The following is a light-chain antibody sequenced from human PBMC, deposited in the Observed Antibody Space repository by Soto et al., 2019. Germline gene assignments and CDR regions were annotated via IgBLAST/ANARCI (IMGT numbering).Light chain of an antibody. CDR2: SNN. Sequence: QSVLTQPPSASGTPGQSVTISCSGSSSNIGSNYVYWYQQLPGTAPKLLIYSNNQRPSGVPDRFSGSKSGTSASLAISGLRSEDEADYYCAAWDDSLSAPYVFGTGTKVTVL. J-gene: IGLJ1*01. CDR3: AAWDDSLSAPYV. CDR1: SSNIGSNY. V-gene: IGLV1-47*02.